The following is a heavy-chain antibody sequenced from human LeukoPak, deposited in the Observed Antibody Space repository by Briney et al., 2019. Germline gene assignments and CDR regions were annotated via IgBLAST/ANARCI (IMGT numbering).Heavy chain of an antibody. V-gene: IGHV3-23*01. CDR1: GLTVSSYA. CDR3: AKENFRWYYYESSGYFDY. J-gene: IGHJ4*02. Sequence: GGSLRLSCAASGLTVSSYAMSWVRQAPGKGLEWVSAISGSGGSTYYADSVKGRFTISRDNSQNTLYLQMNTLRAEDTAVYYCAKENFRWYYYESSGYFDYWGQGTLVTVSS. D-gene: IGHD3-22*01. CDR2: ISGSGGST.